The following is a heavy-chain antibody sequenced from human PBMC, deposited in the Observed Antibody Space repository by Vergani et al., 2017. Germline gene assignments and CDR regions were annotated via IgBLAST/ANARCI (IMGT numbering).Heavy chain of an antibody. CDR2: IYYSGST. D-gene: IGHD3-10*01. CDR1: GGSISSYY. CDR3: AREGGDYYGSGSYSY. V-gene: IGHV4-59*01. Sequence: QVQQQESGPGLVKPSETLSLTCTVSGGSISSYYWSWIRQPPGKGLEWIGYIYYSGSTNYNPSLKSRVTISVDTSKNQFSLKLSSVTAADTAVYYCAREGGDYYGSGSYSYWGQGTLVTVSS. J-gene: IGHJ4*02.